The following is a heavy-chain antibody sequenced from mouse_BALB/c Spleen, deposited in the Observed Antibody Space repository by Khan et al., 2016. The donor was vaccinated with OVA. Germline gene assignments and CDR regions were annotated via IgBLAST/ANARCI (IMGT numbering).Heavy chain of an antibody. Sequence: QVQLQQSGPELVRPGVSVKISCKGSGYTFTDYAMHWVKQSHAKSLEWIGLISTYSGNTNYNQKFKGKATMTVDKSSSTAYMELARLTSEDSAIXYCAGPAYDGYYDYWGQGTTLTVSS. J-gene: IGHJ2*01. CDR3: AGPAYDGYYDY. V-gene: IGHV1S137*01. CDR1: GYTFTDYA. D-gene: IGHD2-3*01. CDR2: ISTYSGNT.